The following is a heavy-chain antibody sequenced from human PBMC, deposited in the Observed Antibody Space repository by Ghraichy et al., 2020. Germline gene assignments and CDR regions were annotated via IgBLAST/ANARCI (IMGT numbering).Heavy chain of an antibody. J-gene: IGHJ4*02. V-gene: IGHV3-23*01. Sequence: GSLRLSCAASGFTFSSYAMSWVRQAPGKGLEWVSAISGSGGSTYYADSVKGRFTISRDNSKNTLYLQMNSLRAEDTAVYYCANSGYSGYEGTNFDYWGQGTLVTVSS. CDR3: ANSGYSGYEGTNFDY. CDR1: GFTFSSYA. D-gene: IGHD5-12*01. CDR2: ISGSGGST.